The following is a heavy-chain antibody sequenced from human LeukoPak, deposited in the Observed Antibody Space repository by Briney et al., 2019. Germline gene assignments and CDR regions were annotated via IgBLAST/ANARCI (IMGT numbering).Heavy chain of an antibody. D-gene: IGHD6-19*01. CDR2: VIPVVDTT. V-gene: IGHV1-69*05. CDR3: ARWLGSASLGLDY. CDR1: GDAPSIYA. Sequence: ASVKVSCIVYGDAPSIYAITSVRQAHGQGLEWVGEVIPVVDTTIYAPSFQGRVTITTDATTSTAYMEMTRLTSADTAVYYCARWLGSASLGLDYWGQGTLVTVSS. J-gene: IGHJ4*02.